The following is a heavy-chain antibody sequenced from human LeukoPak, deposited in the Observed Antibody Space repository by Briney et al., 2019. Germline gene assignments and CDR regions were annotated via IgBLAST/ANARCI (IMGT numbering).Heavy chain of an antibody. CDR2: ISGSGGNT. Sequence: GGSLRLSCAASGFTFTNYAMSWVRQAPGKGLEWVSAISGSGGNTYYTDSVKGRFTISRDNSKNTLYLQMNSLRAEDTAIYYCAKSRDSSPHYAFDIWGQGTMVTVSS. CDR3: AKSRDSSPHYAFDI. J-gene: IGHJ3*02. V-gene: IGHV3-23*01. CDR1: GFTFTNYA. D-gene: IGHD3-22*01.